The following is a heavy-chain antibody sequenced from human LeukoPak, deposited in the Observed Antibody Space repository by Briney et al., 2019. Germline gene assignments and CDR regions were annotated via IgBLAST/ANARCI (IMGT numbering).Heavy chain of an antibody. CDR2: INPNSGGT. D-gene: IGHD6-13*01. V-gene: IGHV1-2*02. CDR1: GYTFTGYY. Sequence: ASVKVSCKASGYTFTGYYMHWVRQAPGQGLEWMGWINPNSGGTNYAQKFQGRVTMTRDTSISTAYMELSRLRSDDTAVYYCANGAAAGTPTTGDYWGQGTLVTVSS. CDR3: ANGAAAGTPTTGDY. J-gene: IGHJ4*02.